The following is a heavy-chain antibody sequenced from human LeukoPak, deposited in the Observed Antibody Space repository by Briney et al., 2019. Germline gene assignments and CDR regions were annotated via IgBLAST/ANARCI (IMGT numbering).Heavy chain of an antibody. CDR2: ISGSGGTT. V-gene: IGHV3-23*01. D-gene: IGHD6-19*01. CDR3: AKGTYSSGWH. J-gene: IGHJ1*01. CDR1: GFPFSNYW. Sequence: GGSLRLSCAVSGFPFSNYWMGWVRQAPGKGLEWVSAISGSGGTTYYADSVKGRFTISRDNSKNTLYLQMNSLRAEDTAVYYCAKGTYSSGWHWGQGTLVTVSS.